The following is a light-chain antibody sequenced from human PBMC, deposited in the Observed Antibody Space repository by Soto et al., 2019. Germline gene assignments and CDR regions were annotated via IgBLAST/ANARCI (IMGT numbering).Light chain of an antibody. V-gene: IGLV1-51*01. Sequence: QSVLTQPPSVSAAPGQTVTISCSGSSSNIGDNFVSWYQHLPGTAPKLLIYDNYKRPSGIPDRFSGSKAGTSATLGITGLQTGDEADYYCGTWDSSLNGDVVFGGGTKLTVL. CDR2: DNY. CDR3: GTWDSSLNGDVV. CDR1: SSNIGDNF. J-gene: IGLJ2*01.